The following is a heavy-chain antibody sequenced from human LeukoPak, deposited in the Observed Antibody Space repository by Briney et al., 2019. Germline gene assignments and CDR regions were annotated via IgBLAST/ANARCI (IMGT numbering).Heavy chain of an antibody. V-gene: IGHV3-30*02. CDR3: ASGKPQETYYYGSGKNYGMDV. Sequence: GGSLRLSCAASGFTFSSYGMHWVRQAPGKGLEWVAFIRYDGSNKYYADSVKGRFTISRDNSKNTLYLQMNSLRAEDTAVYYCASGKPQETYYYGSGKNYGMDVWGQGTTVTVSS. D-gene: IGHD3-10*01. CDR1: GFTFSSYG. CDR2: IRYDGSNK. J-gene: IGHJ6*02.